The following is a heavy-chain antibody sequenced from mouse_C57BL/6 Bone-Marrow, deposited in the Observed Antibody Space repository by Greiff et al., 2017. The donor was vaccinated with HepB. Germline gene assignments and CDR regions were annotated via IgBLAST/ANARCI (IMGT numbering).Heavy chain of an antibody. J-gene: IGHJ4*01. V-gene: IGHV1-81*01. D-gene: IGHD1-1*01. CDR3: ARDPYYYGSDYAMDY. CDR2: IYPRSGNT. CDR1: GYTFTSYG. Sequence: QVQLKQSGAELARPGASVKLSCKASGYTFTSYGISWVKQRTGQGLEWIGEIYPRSGNTYYNEKFKGKATLTADKSSSPAYMELRSLTSDDSAVYVCARDPYYYGSDYAMDYWGQGTSVTVSS.